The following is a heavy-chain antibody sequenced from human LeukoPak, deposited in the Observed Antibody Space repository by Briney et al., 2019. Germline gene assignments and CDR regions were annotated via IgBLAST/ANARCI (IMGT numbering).Heavy chain of an antibody. Sequence: ASVKVSCKASGGTFSSYAISWVRQAPGQGLEWMGWISAYNGNTNYAQKLQGRVTMTTDTSTSTAYMELRSLRSDTTAEYYGASLDGYSYDYLGDYWGQGTLVTVSS. CDR1: GGTFSSYA. V-gene: IGHV1-18*01. J-gene: IGHJ4*02. CDR2: ISAYNGNT. CDR3: ASLDGYSYDYLGDY. D-gene: IGHD5-18*01.